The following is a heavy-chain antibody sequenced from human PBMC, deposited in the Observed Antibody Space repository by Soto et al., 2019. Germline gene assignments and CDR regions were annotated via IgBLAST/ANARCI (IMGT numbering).Heavy chain of an antibody. CDR1: KFTITSYW. Sequence: EVQLVESGGGLVQPGGSVRLSCAASKFTITSYWMHWVRQAPGKGLVWVSRINSDGSSISYADAVKGRFTSCRDNAKNTLYLQMNSLRVADTAVYYCAREVSHGYVLRGMDVWGQGTTVTVFS. CDR2: INSDGSSI. J-gene: IGHJ6*02. V-gene: IGHV3-74*01. D-gene: IGHD5-18*01. CDR3: AREVSHGYVLRGMDV.